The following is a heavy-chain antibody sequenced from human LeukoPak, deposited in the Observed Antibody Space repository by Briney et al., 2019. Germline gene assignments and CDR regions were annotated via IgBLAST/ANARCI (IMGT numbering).Heavy chain of an antibody. CDR1: GGSFSGYY. Sequence: SETLSLTCAVYGGSFSGYYWSWIRQPPGKGLEWIGEINHRGSTNYNPSLKSRVTISVDTSKNQFSLKLSSVTAADTAVYYCAREVREQLVFDYWGQGTLVTVSS. D-gene: IGHD6-6*01. V-gene: IGHV4-34*01. CDR2: INHRGST. J-gene: IGHJ4*02. CDR3: AREVREQLVFDY.